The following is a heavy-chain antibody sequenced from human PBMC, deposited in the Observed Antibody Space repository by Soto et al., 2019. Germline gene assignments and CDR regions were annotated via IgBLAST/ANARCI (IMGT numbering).Heavy chain of an antibody. V-gene: IGHV5-51*01. J-gene: IGHJ6*02. CDR1: GYIFSNYW. CDR2: IYPGDSDT. CDR3: ARRGRGADYYDSTGFYYDFDI. Sequence: GESLKISCKGSGYIFSNYWIVWVRQMPGKGLEWMGMIYPGDSDTRYSLSFQGQVTISADKSINIAHLQWSSLRASDTAIYYCARRGRGADYYDSTGFYYDFDIWGQGTTVTVSS. D-gene: IGHD3-22*01.